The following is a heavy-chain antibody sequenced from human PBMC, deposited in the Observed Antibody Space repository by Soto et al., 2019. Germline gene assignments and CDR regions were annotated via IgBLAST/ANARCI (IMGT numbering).Heavy chain of an antibody. CDR3: AKDLTVTTAR. CDR2: ISYDGSNK. V-gene: IGHV3-30*18. Sequence: QEQLVESGGGVVQPGRSLRLSCAASGFTFSSYGMHWVRQAPGKGLEWVAVISYDGSNKYYADSVKGRFTISRDNSKNTLYLQMNSLRAEDTAVYYCAKDLTVTTARWGQGTLVTVSS. J-gene: IGHJ4*02. CDR1: GFTFSSYG. D-gene: IGHD4-17*01.